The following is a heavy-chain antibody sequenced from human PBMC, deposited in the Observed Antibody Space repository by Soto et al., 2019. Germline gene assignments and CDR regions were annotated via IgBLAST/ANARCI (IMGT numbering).Heavy chain of an antibody. CDR2: IYYDGST. J-gene: IGHJ4*02. CDR1: VGSINSNNYY. CDR3: AKVVVAATRHTDFDS. V-gene: IGHV4-39*01. Sequence: SETLARTCTVSVGSINSNNYYWSWISQPPGKGLAWIASIYYDGSTYYNPSLKSRVTISIDTSKNQFSLRLRSVTAADTAIYYCAKVVVAATRHTDFDSWGQGTLVTVSS. D-gene: IGHD2-15*01.